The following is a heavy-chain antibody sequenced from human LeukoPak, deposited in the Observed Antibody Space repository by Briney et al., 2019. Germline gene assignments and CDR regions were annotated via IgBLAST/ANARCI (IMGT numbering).Heavy chain of an antibody. CDR1: GGSISSGGYY. CDR2: IYYSGST. D-gene: IGHD5-18*01. Sequence: PSETLSLTCTVSGGSISSGGYYWNWIRQHPGKGLEWIGYIYYSGSTYYNPSLKSRVTISVDTSKNQFSLKLSSVTAADTAVYYCARVRYSYGPAYSVWGQGTTVTVSS. CDR3: ARVRYSYGPAYSV. V-gene: IGHV4-31*03. J-gene: IGHJ6*02.